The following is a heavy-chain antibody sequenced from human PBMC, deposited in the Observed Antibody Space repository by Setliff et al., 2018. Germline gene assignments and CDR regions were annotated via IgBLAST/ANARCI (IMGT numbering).Heavy chain of an antibody. J-gene: IGHJ4*02. CDR3: ARDPGFHSGTWSLDS. CDR2: LHTSGST. D-gene: IGHD2-21*01. Sequence: SETLSLTCAVSGGSLNSGSYYWSWIRQSTERGLEWLGRLHTSGSTTYNPALNSRVTISVDTSTNQFSLKLSSLIAADTAVYYCARDPGFHSGTWSLDSWGQGRLVTVSS. V-gene: IGHV4-61*02. CDR1: GGSLNSGSYY.